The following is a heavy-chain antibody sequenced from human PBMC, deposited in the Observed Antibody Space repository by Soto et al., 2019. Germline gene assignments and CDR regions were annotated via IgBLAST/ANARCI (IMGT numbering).Heavy chain of an antibody. J-gene: IGHJ6*02. CDR2: IYYSGST. Sequence: QVQLQESGPGLVKPSETLSLTCTVSGGSVSSGSYYWSWIRQPPGKGLEWIGYIYYSGSTNYNPSLKSRVTLSVDTSKNQCALRLSSVTAADTAVYYCARGIEGWYQGRYYYGMDVWGQGTRVTVSS. CDR3: ARGIEGWYQGRYYYGMDV. V-gene: IGHV4-61*01. D-gene: IGHD6-19*01. CDR1: GGSVSSGSYY.